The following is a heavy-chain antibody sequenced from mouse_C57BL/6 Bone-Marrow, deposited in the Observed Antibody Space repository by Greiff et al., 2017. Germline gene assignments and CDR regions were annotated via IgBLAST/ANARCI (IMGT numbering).Heavy chain of an antibody. J-gene: IGHJ2*01. D-gene: IGHD2-5*01. V-gene: IGHV14-4*01. Sequence: EVQLQQSGAELVRPGASVKLSCTASGFNIKDDYMHWVKQRPEQGLEWIGWIDPENGDTEYASKFQGKATLTADTSSITAYQLLSSLTSEYTAVYYCTTYSNLYYLDYWGQGTTLTVSS. CDR2: IDPENGDT. CDR1: GFNIKDDY. CDR3: TTYSNLYYLDY.